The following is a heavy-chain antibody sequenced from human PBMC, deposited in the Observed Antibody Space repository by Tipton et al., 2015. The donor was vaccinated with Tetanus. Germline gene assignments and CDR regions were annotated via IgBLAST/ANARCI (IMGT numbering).Heavy chain of an antibody. CDR1: GVSISSNSYY. Sequence: TLSLTCTVSGVSISSNSYYWGWIRQPPGKGLEWIGNIYSSGSTYYNPSLKSRVTISVDTSRNQFSLRLKSVTPADTAMYYCARDHRLSASYAGWFDPWGQGTLVTVSS. V-gene: IGHV4-39*07. CDR3: ARDHRLSASYAGWFDP. CDR2: IYSSGST. J-gene: IGHJ5*02. D-gene: IGHD2-8*01.